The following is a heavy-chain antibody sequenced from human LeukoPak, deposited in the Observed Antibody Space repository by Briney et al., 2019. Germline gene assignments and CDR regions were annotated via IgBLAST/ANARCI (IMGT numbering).Heavy chain of an antibody. CDR3: ARYKVPPHQDSSMVPGVYYYYGMDV. Sequence: SVKVSCKASGGSFSTYAISWVRQAPGQGLEWMGGIIPFFGTPSYAQKFHGRVTITADESTNTAYMEVSSLRSGDTALYYCARYKVPPHQDSSMVPGVYYYYGMDVWGLGTTVTVSS. CDR2: IIPFFGTP. CDR1: GGSFSTYA. V-gene: IGHV1-69*13. D-gene: IGHD3-10*01. J-gene: IGHJ6*02.